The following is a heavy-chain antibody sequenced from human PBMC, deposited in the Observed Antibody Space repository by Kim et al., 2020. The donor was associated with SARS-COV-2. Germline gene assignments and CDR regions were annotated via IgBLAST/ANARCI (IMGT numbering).Heavy chain of an antibody. CDR1: GFTFSSYA. V-gene: IGHV3-30*04. CDR2: ISYDGSNK. Sequence: GGSLRLSCAASGFTFSSYAMHWVRQAPGKGLEWVAVISYDGSNKYYADSVKGRFTISRDNSKNTLYLQMNSLRAEDTAVYYCARERESAEGSGFALYYGMDVWGQGTTVTVSS. J-gene: IGHJ6*02. CDR3: ARERESAEGSGFALYYGMDV. D-gene: IGHD3-10*01.